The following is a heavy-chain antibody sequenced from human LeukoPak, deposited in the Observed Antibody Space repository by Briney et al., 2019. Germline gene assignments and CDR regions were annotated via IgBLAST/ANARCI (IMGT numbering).Heavy chain of an antibody. CDR2: ISWNSGSI. CDR1: GFTFDDFA. J-gene: IGHJ4*02. V-gene: IGHV3-9*01. D-gene: IGHD3-10*01. Sequence: PGRSLRLSCGAFGFTFDDFAIHWVRQAPGKGLEWVSGISWNSGSIGYADSVKGRFTISRDNAKNSLYLQMNSLRAEDTALYYCAKDIGGSRGYWGQGTLVTVSS. CDR3: AKDIGGSRGY.